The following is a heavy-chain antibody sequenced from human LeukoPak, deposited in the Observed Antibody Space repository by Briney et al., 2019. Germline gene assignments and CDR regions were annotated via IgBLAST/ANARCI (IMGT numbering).Heavy chain of an antibody. CDR1: GFTFSSYP. J-gene: IGHJ4*02. Sequence: GGSLRLSCSASGFTFSSYPMHWVRQAPGKGLQHVSAISSNGGITYYADSVKDRFTISRDNSKNTLYLQMSSLRAEDMAVYYCVKVSVTGTSVDYWGQGTLVTVSS. D-gene: IGHD6-19*01. V-gene: IGHV3-64D*06. CDR2: ISSNGGIT. CDR3: VKVSVTGTSVDY.